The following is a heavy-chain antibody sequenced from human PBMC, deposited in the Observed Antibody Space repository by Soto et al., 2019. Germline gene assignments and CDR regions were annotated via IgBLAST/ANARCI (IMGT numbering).Heavy chain of an antibody. CDR3: AKYSQAALPFGYYFDY. Sequence: GGSLRLSCAASGFTFSSYAMSWVRQAPGKGLEWVSAISGSGGSTYYADSVKGRFTISRDNSKNTLYLQMNSLRAEDTAVYYCAKYSQAALPFGYYFDYWGQGTLVTVSS. CDR1: GFTFSSYA. V-gene: IGHV3-23*01. J-gene: IGHJ4*02. CDR2: ISGSGGST. D-gene: IGHD6-6*01.